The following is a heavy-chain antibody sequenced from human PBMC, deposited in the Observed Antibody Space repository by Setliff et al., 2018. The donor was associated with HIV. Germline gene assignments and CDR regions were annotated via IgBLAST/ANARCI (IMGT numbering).Heavy chain of an antibody. CDR3: ARDRAYCSSGSCYRPLVYYFYYMDV. CDR2: ARPYNADK. CDR1: GFTFSDYY. D-gene: IGHD2-15*01. J-gene: IGHJ6*03. Sequence: GASVKVSCKASGFTFSDYYMHWVRQAPGQGLEWMGWARPYNADKNYAQKFQGRVTMTSDTSISTAYLELSGLTSDDTAIYYCARDRAYCSSGSCYRPLVYYFYYMDVWGTGTTVTVSS. V-gene: IGHV1-2*02.